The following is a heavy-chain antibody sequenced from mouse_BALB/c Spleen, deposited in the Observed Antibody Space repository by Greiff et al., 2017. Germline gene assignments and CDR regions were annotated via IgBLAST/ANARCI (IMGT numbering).Heavy chain of an antibody. Sequence: VQRVESGPGLVAPSQSLSITCTVSGFSLTSYGVHWVRQPPGKGLEWLGVIWAGGSTNYNSALMSRLSISKDNSKSQVFLKMNSLQTADTAMYYCARDGDYRYGWLAYWGQGTLVTVSA. J-gene: IGHJ3*01. CDR2: IWAGGST. V-gene: IGHV2-9*02. CDR3: ARDGDYRYGWLAY. D-gene: IGHD2-14*01. CDR1: GFSLTSYG.